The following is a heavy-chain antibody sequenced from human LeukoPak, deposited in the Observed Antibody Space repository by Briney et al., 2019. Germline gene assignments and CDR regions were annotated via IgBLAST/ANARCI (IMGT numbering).Heavy chain of an antibody. J-gene: IGHJ4*02. CDR3: ARDGGLYSGTSYFDY. D-gene: IGHD1-26*01. V-gene: IGHV3-48*02. Sequence: GGSLRLSCAASGFTFSSYSMNWVRQAPGKGLEWVSYISSSSNNMYYADSVKGRFTISRDNAKNSLYLQMNSLRDEDMAVYYCARDGGLYSGTSYFDYWGQGTLVTVSS. CDR1: GFTFSSYS. CDR2: ISSSSNNM.